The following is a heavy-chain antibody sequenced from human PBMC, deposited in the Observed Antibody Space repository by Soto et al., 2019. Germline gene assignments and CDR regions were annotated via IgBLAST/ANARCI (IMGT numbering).Heavy chain of an antibody. V-gene: IGHV5-51*01. Sequence: GKGLEWMGIIYPGDSDTICRPSFQGQVTISADKSINTAYLQWSSLKASDSAIYYCARHSTPSRNDSAMDVWGYWTTVTVSS. J-gene: IGHJ6*02. CDR3: ARHSTPSRNDSAMDV. CDR2: IYPGDSDT. D-gene: IGHD1-1*01.